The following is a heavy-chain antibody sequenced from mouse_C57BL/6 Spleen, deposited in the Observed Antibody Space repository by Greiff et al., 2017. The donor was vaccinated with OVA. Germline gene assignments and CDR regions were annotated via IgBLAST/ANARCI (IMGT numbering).Heavy chain of an antibody. Sequence: EVQRVESGGGLVKPGGSLKLSCAASGFTFSSYAMSWVRQTPEKRLEWVATISDGGSYTYYPDNVKGRFTISRDNAKNNLYLQMSHLKSEDTAMYYCAILTGRGNYFDYWGQGTTLTVSS. CDR3: AILTGRGNYFDY. CDR1: GFTFSSYA. CDR2: ISDGGSYT. V-gene: IGHV5-4*01. D-gene: IGHD4-1*01. J-gene: IGHJ2*01.